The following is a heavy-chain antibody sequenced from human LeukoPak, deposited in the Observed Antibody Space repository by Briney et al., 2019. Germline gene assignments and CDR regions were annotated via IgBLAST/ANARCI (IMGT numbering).Heavy chain of an antibody. V-gene: IGHV1-2*02. CDR1: GYTFTGYY. CDR2: INPNSGAT. D-gene: IGHD6-13*01. J-gene: IGHJ4*02. CDR3: ARDPHSSSWYDY. Sequence: ASVKVSCKASGYTFTGYYIHWVRQAPGQGLEWMGWINPNSGATNYAQQFQGRVTMTRDTSISTAYMELSRLRSDDTAVYYCARDPHSSSWYDYWGQGTLVTVSS.